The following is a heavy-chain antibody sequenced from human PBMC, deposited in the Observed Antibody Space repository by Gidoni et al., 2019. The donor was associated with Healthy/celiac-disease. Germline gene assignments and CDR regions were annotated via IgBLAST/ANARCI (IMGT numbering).Heavy chain of an antibody. V-gene: IGHV4-59*08. CDR3: ARCDYYDSSGYLD. Sequence: QVQLQESGPGLVQPSETLSLTCTVSGGSISSYYWSWIRQPPGKGLEWIGYIYYSGSTNYNPSLKSRVTISVDTSKNQFSLKLSSVTAADTAVYYCARCDYYDSSGYLDWGQGTLVTVSS. D-gene: IGHD3-22*01. J-gene: IGHJ4*02. CDR2: IYYSGST. CDR1: GGSISSYY.